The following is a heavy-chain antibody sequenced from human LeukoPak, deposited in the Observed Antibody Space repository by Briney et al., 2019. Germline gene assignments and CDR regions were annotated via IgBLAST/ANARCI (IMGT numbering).Heavy chain of an antibody. CDR3: ARHSSDWYVDS. J-gene: IGHJ4*02. CDR1: GGSISTSY. D-gene: IGHD6-19*01. V-gene: IGHV4-59*08. CDR2: INYSGPT. Sequence: PSQTLSPTRTVSGGSISTSYWRWIRQHPGEGLEWIGYINYSGPTDSNPSLKSRVTLSAHTTTNQFSWKLSSVTAADPAVYYCARHSSDWYVDSWGQGTLGTVSS.